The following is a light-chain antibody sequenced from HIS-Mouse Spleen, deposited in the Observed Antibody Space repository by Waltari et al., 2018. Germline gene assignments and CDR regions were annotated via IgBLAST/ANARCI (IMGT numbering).Light chain of an antibody. Sequence: DIVMTQSPDSLAVSLGERATINCKASQSVLYSSNNKNYLAWYQQKPGKPPKLLIYGASTRQTGVPERFSGSGSGTDFTLTISSLQAEDVAVYYCQQYYSTPQTFGQGTKVEIK. CDR1: QSVLYSSNNKNY. CDR3: QQYYSTPQT. V-gene: IGKV4-1*01. J-gene: IGKJ1*01. CDR2: GAS.